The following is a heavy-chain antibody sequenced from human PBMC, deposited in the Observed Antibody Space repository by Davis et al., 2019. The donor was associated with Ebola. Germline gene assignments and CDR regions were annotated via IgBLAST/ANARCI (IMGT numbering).Heavy chain of an antibody. V-gene: IGHV4-39*07. CDR2: IYYSGST. Sequence: PSETLSLTCTVSGGSISSSSYYWGWIRQPPGKGLEWIGSIYYSGSTYYNPSLKSRVTISVDTSKNQFSLKLSSVTAADTAVYYCARGSTPHGYWGQGTLVTVSS. J-gene: IGHJ4*02. CDR1: GGSISSSSYY. CDR3: ARGSTPHGY. D-gene: IGHD1-26*01.